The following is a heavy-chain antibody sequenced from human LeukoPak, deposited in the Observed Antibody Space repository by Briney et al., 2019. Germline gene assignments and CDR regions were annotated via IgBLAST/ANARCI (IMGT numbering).Heavy chain of an antibody. V-gene: IGHV3-53*01. CDR1: GFTVSSNH. CDR2: IYTGGST. D-gene: IGHD2-15*01. Sequence: PGGSLRLSCAASGFTVSSNHMSWVRQAPGKGLEWVSVIYTGGSTYYAGSVKGRFTISRDNSKNTLYLQMNSLRAEDTAVYYCARRILVVAVTLSYYFDFGGQGTLVTVSS. J-gene: IGHJ4*02. CDR3: ARRILVVAVTLSYYFDF.